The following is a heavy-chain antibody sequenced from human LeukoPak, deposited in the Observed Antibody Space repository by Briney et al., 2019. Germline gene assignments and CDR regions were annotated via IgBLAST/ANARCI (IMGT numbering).Heavy chain of an antibody. Sequence: PSETLSLTCAVSGYSISSGYYWSWIRQPPGKGLEWIGSIYHSGSTYYNPSLKSRVTISVDTSKNQFSLKLSSVTAADTAVYYCAREPRITMVRGGWAFDIWGQGTMVTVSS. D-gene: IGHD3-10*01. CDR3: AREPRITMVRGGWAFDI. CDR1: GYSISSGYY. V-gene: IGHV4-38-2*02. CDR2: IYHSGST. J-gene: IGHJ3*02.